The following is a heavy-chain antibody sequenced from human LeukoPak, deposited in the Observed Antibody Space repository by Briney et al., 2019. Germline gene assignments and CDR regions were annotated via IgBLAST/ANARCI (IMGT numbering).Heavy chain of an antibody. CDR1: GFTFSSYS. J-gene: IGHJ6*02. Sequence: GGSLRLSCAASGFTFSSYSMNWVRQAPGKGLEWVSYISSSSSTIYYADSVKGRFTISRDNPKNSLYLQMNSLRTEDTAVYYCARDIYSGMDVWGQGTTVTVSS. CDR3: ARDIYSGMDV. D-gene: IGHD2-21*01. CDR2: ISSSSSTI. V-gene: IGHV3-48*04.